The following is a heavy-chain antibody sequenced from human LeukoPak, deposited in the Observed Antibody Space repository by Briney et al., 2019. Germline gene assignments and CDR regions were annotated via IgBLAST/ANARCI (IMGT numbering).Heavy chain of an antibody. CDR1: GGSFSGYY. J-gene: IGHJ4*02. CDR3: ARDYYDFWSGYYIFQSFDY. Sequence: PSETLSLTCAVYGGSFSGYYWSWIRQPPGKGLEWIGEINHSGSTNYNPSLKSRVTISVDTSKNQFSLKLSSVTAADTAVYYCARDYYDFWSGYYIFQSFDYWGQGTLVTVSS. CDR2: INHSGST. D-gene: IGHD3-3*01. V-gene: IGHV4-34*01.